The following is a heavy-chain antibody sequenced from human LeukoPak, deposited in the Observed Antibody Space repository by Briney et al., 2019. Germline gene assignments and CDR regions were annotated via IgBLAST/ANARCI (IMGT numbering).Heavy chain of an antibody. Sequence: KTSETLSLTCTVSGDSISTSNSYWGWIRQPPGKGLEWIGSIYYSGSAYYNPSLKSRVTISVDTSKNQFSLKLRSVTAADTAVYYCARLFGRITMIRGVNDPFDPWGQGTLVTVSS. CDR1: GDSISTSNSY. CDR2: IYYSGSA. D-gene: IGHD3-10*01. J-gene: IGHJ5*02. CDR3: ARLFGRITMIRGVNDPFDP. V-gene: IGHV4-39*01.